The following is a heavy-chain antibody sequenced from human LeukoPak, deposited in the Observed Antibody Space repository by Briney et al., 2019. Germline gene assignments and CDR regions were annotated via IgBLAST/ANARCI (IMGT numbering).Heavy chain of an antibody. V-gene: IGHV4-31*03. CDR1: GGSISSGGYY. Sequence: PSETLSLTCTVSGGSISSGGYYWSWIRQHPGKGLVWIGYIYYSGTTYYNPSLKTRVTLSVDTSKNQFSLKLTSVTAADTAVYYCARDGASSTNSYWGQGTLVTVSS. D-gene: IGHD2-2*01. CDR3: ARDGASSTNSY. CDR2: IYYSGTT. J-gene: IGHJ4*02.